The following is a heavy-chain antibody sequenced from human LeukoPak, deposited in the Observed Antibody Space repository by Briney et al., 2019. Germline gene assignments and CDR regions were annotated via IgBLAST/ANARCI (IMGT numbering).Heavy chain of an antibody. CDR2: ISGSGGST. CDR1: GFTFSDYA. CDR3: GDLGRAGTDH. V-gene: IGHV3-23*01. D-gene: IGHD3-10*01. J-gene: IGHJ4*02. Sequence: GGSLRLSCAASGFTFSDYAMSWVRQALGKGLKWVSVISGSGGSTYNADSVKGRFTISRDNSKNILYLQMDSLKTEDTAVYYCGDLGRAGTDHWGQGTLVTVSS.